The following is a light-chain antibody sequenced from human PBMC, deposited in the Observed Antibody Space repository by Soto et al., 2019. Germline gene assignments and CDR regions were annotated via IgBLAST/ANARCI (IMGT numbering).Light chain of an antibody. J-gene: IGLJ2*01. CDR1: NVGSRS. V-gene: IGLV3-21*01. Sequence: SYELTQPPSVSVAPGETARISCGGNNVGSRSVHWYQQKQGQAPFLVIYYDSDRPSGIPERFSGSNSGNTATLIIRRVEAGDEADYYCQVWEATGDQVVFGGGTKLTVL. CDR3: QVWEATGDQVV. CDR2: YDS.